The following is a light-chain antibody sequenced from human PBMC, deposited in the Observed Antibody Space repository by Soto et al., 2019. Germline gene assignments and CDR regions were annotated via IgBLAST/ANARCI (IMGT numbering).Light chain of an antibody. CDR2: EVT. CDR1: SSDVGSYNY. V-gene: IGLV2-8*01. J-gene: IGLJ2*01. Sequence: SALPQPPSASGSPGQSVTISCTGTSSDVGSYNYVSWYQQHPGKAPKLMVYEVTKRPSGVPDRFSGSKSGNTASLTVSGLQAEDEAEYFCSSYAGSNNLLFGGGTKVTVL. CDR3: SSYAGSNNLL.